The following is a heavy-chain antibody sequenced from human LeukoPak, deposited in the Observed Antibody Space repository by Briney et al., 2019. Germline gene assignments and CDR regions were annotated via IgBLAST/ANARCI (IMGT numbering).Heavy chain of an antibody. CDR2: ISSSSSYI. CDR3: ARGGAGRSGGYHDY. Sequence: PGGSLRLSCAASGFTFSSYSMNWVRQAPRKGLEWVSSISSSSSYIYYADSVKGRFTISRDNAKNSLYLQMNSLRAEDTAVYYCARGGAGRSGGYHDYWGQGTLVTVSS. D-gene: IGHD6-19*01. V-gene: IGHV3-21*01. J-gene: IGHJ4*02. CDR1: GFTFSSYS.